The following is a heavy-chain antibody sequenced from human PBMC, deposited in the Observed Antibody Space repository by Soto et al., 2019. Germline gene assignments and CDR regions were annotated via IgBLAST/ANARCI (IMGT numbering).Heavy chain of an antibody. D-gene: IGHD3-22*01. J-gene: IGHJ3*02. V-gene: IGHV1-46*01. CDR2: INPSGGST. CDR3: ARWGASMRVVGTGDAFDI. CDR1: GYTFTSYC. Sequence: ASVKVCCKASGYTFTSYCMHSVRQAPGQGLEWMGIINPSGGSTSYAQKFQGRVTMTRDTSTSTVYTELSSLGSEDTDVYYCARWGASMRVVGTGDAFDIWG.